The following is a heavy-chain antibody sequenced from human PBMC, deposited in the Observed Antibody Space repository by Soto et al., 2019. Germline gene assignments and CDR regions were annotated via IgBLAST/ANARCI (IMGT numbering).Heavy chain of an antibody. CDR1: GGSVSSRSFY. Sequence: QVQLQESGPGLVKPPETLSLTCSVSGGSVSSRSFYWNWIRQPPGKGLEWIGYISYSGSTNYNPSLKSRVTISVDTSKNHFSLKLSSVTAADTAVYYCARGDAINWFDPWGQGTLDTVSS. V-gene: IGHV4-61*01. CDR2: ISYSGST. J-gene: IGHJ5*02. D-gene: IGHD2-2*01. CDR3: ARGDAINWFDP.